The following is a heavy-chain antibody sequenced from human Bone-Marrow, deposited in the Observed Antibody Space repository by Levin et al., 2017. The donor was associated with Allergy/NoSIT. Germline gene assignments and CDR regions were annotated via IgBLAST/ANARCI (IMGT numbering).Heavy chain of an antibody. D-gene: IGHD5-12*01. CDR2: ISSSSSYI. CDR3: ARGYDNYYYYYGMDV. V-gene: IGHV3-21*01. CDR1: GFKFSSYP. Sequence: SCAVSGFKFSSYPMNWVRQAPGKGLEWVSSISSSSSYIYYADSVKGRFTSSRDNAKNSLFLQMNSLRAEDTAMYYCARGYDNYYYYYGMDVWGQGTTVTVSS. J-gene: IGHJ6*02.